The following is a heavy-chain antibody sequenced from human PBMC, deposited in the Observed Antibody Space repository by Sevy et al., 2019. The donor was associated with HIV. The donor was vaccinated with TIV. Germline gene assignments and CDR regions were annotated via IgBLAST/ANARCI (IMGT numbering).Heavy chain of an antibody. J-gene: IGHJ4*02. Sequence: GGSLRLSCAASGFTFSKYSMSWVRQPPGKGLEWVSTLSFGCGEINYADSVKGRFTISGNNSKSSVYLQTNNLRPEDTAVYYCAREGCTKPHDYWGQGTLVTVSS. D-gene: IGHD2-8*01. CDR2: LSFGCGEI. V-gene: IGHV3-23*01. CDR1: GFTFSKYS. CDR3: AREGCTKPHDY.